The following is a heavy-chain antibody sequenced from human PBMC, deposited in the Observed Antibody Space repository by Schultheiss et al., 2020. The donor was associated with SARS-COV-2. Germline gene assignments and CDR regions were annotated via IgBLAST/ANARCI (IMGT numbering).Heavy chain of an antibody. J-gene: IGHJ5*02. V-gene: IGHV3-23*01. CDR1: GFTFSSYA. CDR3: AKGGFAAAGLAFYWFDP. D-gene: IGHD6-13*01. Sequence: GGSLRLSCAASGFTFSSYAMSWVRQAPGKGLEWVSAISGSGGSTYYADSVKGRFTISRDNSKNTLYLQMNSLRAEDTALYYCAKGGFAAAGLAFYWFDPWGQGTLVTVSS. CDR2: ISGSGGST.